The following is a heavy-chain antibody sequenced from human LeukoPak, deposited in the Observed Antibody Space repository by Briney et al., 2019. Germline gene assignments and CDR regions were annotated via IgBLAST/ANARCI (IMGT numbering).Heavy chain of an antibody. J-gene: IGHJ4*02. CDR3: TRVSPSIAAFSY. Sequence: GGSLRLSCAASGFTVSSNYMSWVRQAPGKGLEWVSVIYSGGSTYYADSVKGRFTISRDNSKNTLYLQMNSLRAEDTAVYYCTRVSPSIAAFSYWGQGTLVTVSS. CDR2: IYSGGST. CDR1: GFTVSSNY. V-gene: IGHV3-53*01. D-gene: IGHD6-6*01.